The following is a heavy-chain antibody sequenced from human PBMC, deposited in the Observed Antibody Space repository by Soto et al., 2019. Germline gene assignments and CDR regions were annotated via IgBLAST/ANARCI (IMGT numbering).Heavy chain of an antibody. J-gene: IGHJ4*02. CDR3: AKVLLKSVPGRPWVY. CDR2: INNSGGGT. CDR1: GFTFSNYA. V-gene: IGHV3-23*01. Sequence: GGSLRLSCAASGFTFSNYAMSWVRQAPGKGLEWVSGINNSGGGTYYAGSVKGRFTISRDNSKNTLYLQMNSLRAEDTAVYYCAKVLLKSVPGRPWVYWCQTSLVSV. D-gene: IGHD6-19*01.